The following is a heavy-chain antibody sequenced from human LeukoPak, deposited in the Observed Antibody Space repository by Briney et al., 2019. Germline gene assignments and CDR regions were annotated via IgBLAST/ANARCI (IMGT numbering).Heavy chain of an antibody. CDR3: ARKKCTSTSCLTKNAFDI. CDR1: GSISSYY. V-gene: IGHV4-4*09. J-gene: IGHJ3*02. CDR2: VYTGGST. D-gene: IGHD2-2*01. Sequence: SETLSLTCTVSGSISSYYWSWIRQPPGKGLEWIGYVYTGGSTNYNPSLKSRVTISADTSKTQFSLDLSSVTAADTAVYYCARKKCTSTSCLTKNAFDIWGQGTMVTVSS.